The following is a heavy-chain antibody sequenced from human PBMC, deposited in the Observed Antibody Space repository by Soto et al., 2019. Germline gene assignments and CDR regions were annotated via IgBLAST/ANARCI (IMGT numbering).Heavy chain of an antibody. D-gene: IGHD3-10*01. CDR2: IYYIGTT. J-gene: IGHJ5*02. Sequence: QVQLQESGPGLVKPSQTLSLTCTVSGDSMGSGDYYWTWIRQPPGKGLEWIGYIYYIGTTFYNPSLERRVNISIDTSKNHFSLRLTSVTAADPAVYYCSRGSTYYGFLTWGQGTLVTVSS. CDR1: GDSMGSGDYY. V-gene: IGHV4-30-4*01. CDR3: SRGSTYYGFLT.